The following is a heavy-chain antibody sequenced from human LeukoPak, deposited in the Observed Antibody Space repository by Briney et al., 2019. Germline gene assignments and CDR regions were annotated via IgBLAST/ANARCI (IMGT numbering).Heavy chain of an antibody. Sequence: PGGSLRLSCAASGFTVSSNYMSWVRQAPGKGLEWVSVIYSGGSTYYADSVKGRFTISRDNSKNTLYLQMNSLRAEDTAVYYCAKSPQPNYYGEEDYFDYWGQGTLVTVSS. D-gene: IGHD3-10*01. J-gene: IGHJ4*02. CDR2: IYSGGST. V-gene: IGHV3-53*01. CDR3: AKSPQPNYYGEEDYFDY. CDR1: GFTVSSNY.